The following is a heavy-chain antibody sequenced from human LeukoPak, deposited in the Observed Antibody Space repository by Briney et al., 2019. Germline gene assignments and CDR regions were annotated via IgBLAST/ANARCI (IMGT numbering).Heavy chain of an antibody. CDR2: IYYSGNT. CDR3: AKVGIFGVVLLFDY. CDR1: GGSISSYY. Sequence: SETLSLTCTVSGGSISSYYWSWIRQPPGKGLEWIGYIYYSGNTNYNPSLKSRVTISVDTSKNQFSLKLSSVTAADTAMYYCAKVGIFGVVLLFDYWGQGTLVTVSS. D-gene: IGHD3-3*02. V-gene: IGHV4-59*01. J-gene: IGHJ4*02.